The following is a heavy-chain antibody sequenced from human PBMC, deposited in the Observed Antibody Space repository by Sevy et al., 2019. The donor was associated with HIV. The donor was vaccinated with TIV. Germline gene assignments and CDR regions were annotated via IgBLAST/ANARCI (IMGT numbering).Heavy chain of an antibody. CDR1: GGSVSRGSYY. CDR3: AINTAYYYDSSGYYYYYYGMDV. J-gene: IGHJ6*02. CDR2: IYYRGST. Sequence: SETLSLTCTVSGGSVSRGSYYWSWIRQPPGKGLEWIGYIYYRGSTNYNPSLKSRVTISVDTSKNQFSLKLSFVTAADTAVYYCAINTAYYYDSSGYYYYYYGMDVWGQGTTVTVSS. D-gene: IGHD3-22*01. V-gene: IGHV4-61*01.